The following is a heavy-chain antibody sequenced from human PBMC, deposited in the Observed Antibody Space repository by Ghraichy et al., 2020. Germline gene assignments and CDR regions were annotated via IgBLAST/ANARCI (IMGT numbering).Heavy chain of an antibody. J-gene: IGHJ4*02. V-gene: IGHV2-26*01. D-gene: IGHD3-16*02. CDR1: GFSLSNARMG. CDR3: ARILGTYDYIWGSYRYYFDY. CDR2: IFSNDEK. Sequence: SGPTLVKPTETLTLTCTVSGFSLSNARMGVSWIRQPPGKALEWLAHIFSNDEKSYSTSLKSRLTISKDTSKSQVVLTMTNMDPVDTATYYCARILGTYDYIWGSYRYYFDYWGQGTLVTVSS.